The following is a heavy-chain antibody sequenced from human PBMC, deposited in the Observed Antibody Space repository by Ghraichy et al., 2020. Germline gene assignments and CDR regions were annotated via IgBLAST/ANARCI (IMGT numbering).Heavy chain of an antibody. J-gene: IGHJ4*02. CDR2: IIPIFGTA. Sequence: SVKVSCKASGGTFSSYAISWVRQAPGQGLEWMGGIIPIFGTANYAQKFQGRVTITADESTSTAYMELSSLRSEDTAVYYCARDQRGLRLGFTGTTGYWGQGTLVTVSS. CDR1: GGTFSSYA. D-gene: IGHD3-16*01. CDR3: ARDQRGLRLGFTGTTGY. V-gene: IGHV1-69*13.